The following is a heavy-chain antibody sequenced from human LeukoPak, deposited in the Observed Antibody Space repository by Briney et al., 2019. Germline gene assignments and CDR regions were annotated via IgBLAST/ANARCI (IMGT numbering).Heavy chain of an antibody. CDR1: GFSFSSYA. V-gene: IGHV3-30*02. CDR3: AKGTGSGSFLVDY. D-gene: IGHD3-10*01. J-gene: IGHJ4*02. CDR2: MRHDGSKK. Sequence: GGSLRLSCAASGFSFSSYAMHWGRRAPAKGLEGGAFMRHDGSKKYYADSGQGRFIISRDNSKNTLYLQMNALRTEDTAVYFCAKGTGSGSFLVDYWGQGTLVTVSS.